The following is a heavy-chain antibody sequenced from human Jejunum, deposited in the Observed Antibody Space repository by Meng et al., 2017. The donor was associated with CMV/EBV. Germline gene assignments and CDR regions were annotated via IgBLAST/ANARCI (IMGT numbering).Heavy chain of an antibody. CDR1: NC. CDR3: ARGGGGWSSSDYYHYHGLDV. Sequence: NCLTWDRQAPEKGLEGVSVIYSNGNTYYADSVKGRCTISRDSSKNTCYLQMNSLRAEDTAVYYCARGGGGWSSSDYYHYHGLDVWGQGTTVTVSS. CDR2: IYSNGNT. J-gene: IGHJ6*02. V-gene: IGHV3-53*01. D-gene: IGHD6-19*01.